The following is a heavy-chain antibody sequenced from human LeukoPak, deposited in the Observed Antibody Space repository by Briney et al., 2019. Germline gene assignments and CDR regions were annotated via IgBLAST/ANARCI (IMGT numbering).Heavy chain of an antibody. V-gene: IGHV3-23*01. CDR1: GFTFSNYA. CDR3: APDLRGAAWSLDY. CDR2: ISGSGGTT. Sequence: PGGSLRLSCAASGFTFSNYATNWVRQAPGKGLEWVSTISGSGGTTYYADSVKGRFTISRDNSKNTLYLQMNSLRAEDTAVYYCAPDLRGAAWSLDYWGQGTLVTVSS. J-gene: IGHJ4*02. D-gene: IGHD2-15*01.